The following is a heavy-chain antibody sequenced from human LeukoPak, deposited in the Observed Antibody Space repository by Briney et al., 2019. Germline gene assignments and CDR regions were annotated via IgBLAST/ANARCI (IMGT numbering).Heavy chain of an antibody. V-gene: IGHV4-59*08. Sequence: SETLSLTCNVSGGSISSYYWSWIRQPPGKGLELIGYIYYSGNTNYNPSLKSRVTISADTSKNQFSLKLSSVTAADTAMYYCARQRDNALSYFDYWGQGTLVTVSS. CDR1: GGSISSYY. CDR3: ARQRDNALSYFDY. D-gene: IGHD1-14*01. J-gene: IGHJ4*02. CDR2: IYYSGNT.